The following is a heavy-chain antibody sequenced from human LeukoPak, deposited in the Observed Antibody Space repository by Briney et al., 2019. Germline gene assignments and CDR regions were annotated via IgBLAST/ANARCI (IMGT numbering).Heavy chain of an antibody. V-gene: IGHV1-8*03. J-gene: IGHJ4*02. CDR2: MNPNSGNT. Sequence: ASVKVSRKASGYTFTSYDINWVRQATGQGLEWMGWMNPNSGNTGYAQKFQGRVTITRNTSISTAYMELSSLRSEDTAVYYCARGGYYDFWSGYRGPYFDYWGQGTLVTVSS. D-gene: IGHD3-3*01. CDR3: ARGGYYDFWSGYRGPYFDY. CDR1: GYTFTSYD.